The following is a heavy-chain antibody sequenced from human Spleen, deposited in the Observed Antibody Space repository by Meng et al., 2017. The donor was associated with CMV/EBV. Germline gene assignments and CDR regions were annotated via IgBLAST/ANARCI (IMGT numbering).Heavy chain of an antibody. Sequence: GESLKISCKASGYSFTNYWIGWVRQMPGKGLEWMGIIYPGDSDTRYSPSFQGQVTISADKSISTAYLQWSSLKASDTAMYYCARLPYCSGGSCYGYYFDYWGQGTLVTVSS. V-gene: IGHV5-51*01. D-gene: IGHD2-15*01. CDR3: ARLPYCSGGSCYGYYFDY. J-gene: IGHJ4*02. CDR1: GYSFTNYW. CDR2: IYPGDSDT.